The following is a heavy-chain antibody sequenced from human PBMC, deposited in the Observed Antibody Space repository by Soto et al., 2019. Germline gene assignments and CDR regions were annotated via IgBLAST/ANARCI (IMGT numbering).Heavy chain of an antibody. CDR1: GGTFSSYT. D-gene: IGHD5-18*01. Sequence: QVQLVQSGAEVKKPGSSVKVSCKASGGTFSSYTISWVRQAPGQGLEWMGRIIPILGIANYAQKFQGRVTITADKSTSTAYMELSSLRSEDTAVYYCATLYSYGSHFDYWGQGTLVTVSS. J-gene: IGHJ4*02. CDR3: ATLYSYGSHFDY. V-gene: IGHV1-69*02. CDR2: IIPILGIA.